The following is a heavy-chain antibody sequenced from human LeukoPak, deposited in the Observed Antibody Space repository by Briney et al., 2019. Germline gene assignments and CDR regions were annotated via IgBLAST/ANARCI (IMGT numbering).Heavy chain of an antibody. V-gene: IGHV3-48*01. Sequence: GGSLRLSCAASGFTFSSYAMHWVRQAPGKGLEWVSYISSSSSTIYYADSVKGRFTISRDNAKNSLYLQMNSLRAEDTAVYYCARDLVGATGYWGQGTLVTVSS. CDR1: GFTFSSYA. D-gene: IGHD1-26*01. J-gene: IGHJ4*02. CDR2: ISSSSSTI. CDR3: ARDLVGATGY.